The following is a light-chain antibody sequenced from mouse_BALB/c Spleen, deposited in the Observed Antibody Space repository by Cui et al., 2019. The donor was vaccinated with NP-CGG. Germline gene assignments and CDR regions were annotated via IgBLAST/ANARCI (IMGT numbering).Light chain of an antibody. CDR2: GTN. Sequence: HAVLTQGSALTTSPGETVTLTCRSSTGAVTTSNYANWVQEKPDHLFTGLIGGTNNRVPGVPARFSGSLIGDKAALTITGAQTEDEAIYFCALWYSNHWVFGGGTKLTVL. CDR3: ALWYSNHWV. CDR1: TGAVTTSNY. V-gene: IGLV1*01. J-gene: IGLJ1*01.